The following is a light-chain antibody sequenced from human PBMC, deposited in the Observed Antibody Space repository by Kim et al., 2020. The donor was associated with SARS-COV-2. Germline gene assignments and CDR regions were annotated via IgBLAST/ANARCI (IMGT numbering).Light chain of an antibody. J-gene: IGKJ1*01. Sequence: SPGERATLTCRASQTINNKLVWYQQKPGQAPRLLIYDATTRATGVPARFIGSGSETDFTLTISSLQSEDFAVYYWQKSNEWHPLTFGQGTKVDIK. CDR3: QKSNEWHPLT. CDR2: DAT. CDR1: QTINNK. V-gene: IGKV3-15*01.